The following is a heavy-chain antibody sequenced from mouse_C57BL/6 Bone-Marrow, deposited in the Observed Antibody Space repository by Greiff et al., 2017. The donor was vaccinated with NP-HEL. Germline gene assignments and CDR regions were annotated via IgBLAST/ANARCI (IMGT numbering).Heavy chain of an antibody. CDR3: ARGLLRYPDYFDY. D-gene: IGHD1-1*01. J-gene: IGHJ2*01. Sequence: ESGPGLVKPSQSLSLTCSVTGYSITSGYYWNWIRQFPGNKLEWMGYISYDGSNNYNPSLNNRISITRDTSKNQFFLKLNSVTTEDTATYYCARGLLRYPDYFDYWGQGTTLTVSS. V-gene: IGHV3-6*01. CDR2: ISYDGSN. CDR1: GYSITSGYY.